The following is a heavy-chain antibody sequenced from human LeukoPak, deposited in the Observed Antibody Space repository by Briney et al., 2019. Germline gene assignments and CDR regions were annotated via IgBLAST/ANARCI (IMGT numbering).Heavy chain of an antibody. V-gene: IGHV3-7*01. J-gene: IGHJ4*02. CDR2: IKQDGSEK. D-gene: IGHD1-1*01. Sequence: GGSLRLSCAASGFTFSSYWMSWVRQAPGKGLEWVANIKQDGSEKYYVDSVKGRFTISRDNAKNSLYLQMNSLRAEDTAVYYCARGLYNWNDDVFYFDYWGQGTLVTVSS. CDR3: ARGLYNWNDDVFYFDY. CDR1: GFTFSSYW.